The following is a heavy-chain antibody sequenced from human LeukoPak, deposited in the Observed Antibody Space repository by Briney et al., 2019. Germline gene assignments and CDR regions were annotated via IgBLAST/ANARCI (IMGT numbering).Heavy chain of an antibody. Sequence: GGSLRLSCGASGFIFTRYVMNWVRQSPGEGLEWVSGTSGSGLSTFYADSVKGRFTISRDNSKKGRITISRDNTKNTMYLQMNSLRAEDTAVYYCARAGPSSSWHQFDYWGQGTLVTVSS. CDR1: GFIFTRYV. J-gene: IGHJ4*02. CDR3: ARAGPSSSWHQFDY. CDR2: TSGSGLST. V-gene: IGHV3-23*01. D-gene: IGHD6-13*01.